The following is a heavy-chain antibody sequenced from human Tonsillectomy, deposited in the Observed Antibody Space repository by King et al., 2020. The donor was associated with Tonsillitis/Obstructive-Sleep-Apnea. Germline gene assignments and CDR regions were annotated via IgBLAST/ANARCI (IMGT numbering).Heavy chain of an antibody. CDR3: VREGPDY. J-gene: IGHJ4*02. Sequence: VQLVESGGGLVQPGGSLRLSCAASGFTFSNYWMHWVRQAPGRGLVWVSGINSAGSSTAYADSVKGRFTISRDNAKNTLLLQMNSLRADETAVYYCVREGPDYWGQGTLVTVSS. CDR2: INSAGSST. V-gene: IGHV3-74*01. CDR1: GFTFSNYW.